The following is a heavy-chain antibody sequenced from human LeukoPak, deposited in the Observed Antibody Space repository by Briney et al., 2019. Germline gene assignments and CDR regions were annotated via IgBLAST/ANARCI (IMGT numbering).Heavy chain of an antibody. Sequence: SETLSLSCTLSRGSISSSYWSTVRQPPGKGLEWIGYIYYSGITNYNPSLQSRVTTSLRTSQNQFSLKLNSVTAADTAVYYCARESGAFEYWGQG. V-gene: IGHV4-59*01. D-gene: IGHD7-27*01. J-gene: IGHJ4*02. CDR2: IYYSGIT. CDR1: RGSISSSY. CDR3: ARESGAFEY.